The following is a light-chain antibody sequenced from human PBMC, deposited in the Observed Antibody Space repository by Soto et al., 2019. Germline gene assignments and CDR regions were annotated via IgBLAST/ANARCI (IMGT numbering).Light chain of an antibody. CDR2: FDT. CDR3: QSYDSSLSGSEV. Sequence: SYELTQSPSVSAAPGETARITCGGHNIGSKAVFWYQQKPGQAPVLVIYFDTDRPSGIPERFSGSNSGNTATLTISRVEAGDEADYYCQSYDSSLSGSEVFGGGTKLTVL. J-gene: IGLJ3*02. V-gene: IGLV3-21*01. CDR1: NIGSKA.